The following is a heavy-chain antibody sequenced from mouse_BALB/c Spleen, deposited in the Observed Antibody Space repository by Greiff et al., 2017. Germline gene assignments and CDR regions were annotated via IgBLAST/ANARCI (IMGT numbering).Heavy chain of an antibody. CDR2: ISYDGSN. CDR1: GYSITSGYY. CDR3: ARDLAPSY. J-gene: IGHJ3*01. Sequence: LQESGPGLVKPSQSLSLTCSVTGYSITSGYYWNWIRQFPGNKLEWMGYISYDGSNNYNPSLKNRISITRDTSKNQFFLKLNSVTTEDTATYYCARDLAPSYWGQGTLVTVSA. V-gene: IGHV3-6*02. D-gene: IGHD6-1*01.